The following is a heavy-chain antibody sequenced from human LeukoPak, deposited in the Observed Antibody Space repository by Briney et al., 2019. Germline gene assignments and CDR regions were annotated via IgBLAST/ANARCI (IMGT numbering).Heavy chain of an antibody. J-gene: IGHJ4*02. D-gene: IGHD5-18*01. CDR3: ARDGLHTAHFDY. Sequence: GRSLRLSCAASGFTFSSYAMHWVRQAPGKGLEWVALISYDGSNKYYADSVKGRFTISRDNSKNTLYLQMNSLRAEDTAVYYCARDGLHTAHFDYWGQGTLVTVSS. CDR2: ISYDGSNK. V-gene: IGHV3-30-3*01. CDR1: GFTFSSYA.